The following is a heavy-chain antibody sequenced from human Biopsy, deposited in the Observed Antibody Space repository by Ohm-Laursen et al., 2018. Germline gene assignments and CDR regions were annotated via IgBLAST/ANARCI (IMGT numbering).Heavy chain of an antibody. CDR2: IYYSGST. V-gene: IGHV4-59*08. CDR1: GGSISRYY. D-gene: IGHD5-18*01. J-gene: IGHJ4*02. Sequence: SDTLSLTCTVFGGSISRYYWSWIRQPPGKGLEWIGYIYYSGSTNYNPSLKSRVTISVDTSKNQFSLRLSSVTAADTAVYYCARHPTHRIQQIDYWGQGTLVTVSS. CDR3: ARHPTHRIQQIDY.